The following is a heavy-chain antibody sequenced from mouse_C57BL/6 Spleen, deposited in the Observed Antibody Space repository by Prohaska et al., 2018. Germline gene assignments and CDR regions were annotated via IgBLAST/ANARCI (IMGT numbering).Heavy chain of an antibody. CDR2: INPNNGGT. V-gene: IGHV1-26*01. CDR3: ARRGTTVVDYFDY. J-gene: IGHJ2*01. CDR1: GYTFTDYY. Sequence: EVQLQQSVPELVKPGASVKISCKASGYTFTDYYMNWVKQSHGKSLEWIGDINPNNGGTSYNQKFKGKATLTVDKSSSTAYMELRSLTSEDSAVYYCARRGTTVVDYFDYWGQGTTLTVSS. D-gene: IGHD1-1*01.